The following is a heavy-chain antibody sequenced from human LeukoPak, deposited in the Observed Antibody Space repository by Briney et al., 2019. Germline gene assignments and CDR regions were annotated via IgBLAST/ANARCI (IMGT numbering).Heavy chain of an antibody. CDR1: EYTFSSDY. V-gene: IGHV1-46*01. Sequence: ASVKVSCKASEYTFSSDYMHWVRQAPGQGLEWMGTINPSGRTTYAQRFQGRVTMTRDTSTSTVHMELSSLRSEDTAVYYCARERAVYDSGWDILDSWGQGTLVTVSS. CDR3: ARERAVYDSGWDILDS. J-gene: IGHJ4*02. D-gene: IGHD6-19*01. CDR2: INPSGRT.